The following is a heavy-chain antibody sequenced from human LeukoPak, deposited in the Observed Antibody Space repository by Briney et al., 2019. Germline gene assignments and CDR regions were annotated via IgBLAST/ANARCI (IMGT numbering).Heavy chain of an antibody. D-gene: IGHD3-9*01. CDR1: GFTFSTYT. CDR3: VRDRDWAFDY. V-gene: IGHV3-48*01. J-gene: IGHJ4*02. Sequence: PGGSLRLSCAASGFTFSTYTMNWVRQAPGKGLEWISFINTKSKTMYYADSVKGRFTISGDNGKNSLYLQMNSLRAEDTALYYCVRDRDWAFDYWGQGTLVTVSS. CDR2: INTKSKTM.